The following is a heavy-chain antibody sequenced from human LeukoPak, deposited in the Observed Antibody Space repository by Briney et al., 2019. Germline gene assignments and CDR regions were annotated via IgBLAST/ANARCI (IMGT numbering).Heavy chain of an antibody. CDR2: IYYSGST. J-gene: IGHJ4*02. D-gene: IGHD3-10*01. V-gene: IGHV4-39*01. Sequence: SETLSLTCTVSGGSISSSSYYWGWIRQPPGKGLEWIGGIYYSGSTYYNPSLKSRVTISVDTSKNQFSLKLSSVTAADTAVYYCAAVVRGVIIKGGQGTLVTVSS. CDR3: AAVVRGVIIK. CDR1: GGSISSSSYY.